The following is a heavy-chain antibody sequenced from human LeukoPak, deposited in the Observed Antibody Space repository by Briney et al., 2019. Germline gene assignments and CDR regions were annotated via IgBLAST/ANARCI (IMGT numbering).Heavy chain of an antibody. CDR1: GLTCRDYW. V-gene: IGHV3-7*01. CDR3: ARWRGSTSERSDY. Sequence: VVFRRRSCTASGLTCRDYWLTWVLQAPVKKLEWVANIKQDGSAKYYVDSVKGRFTISRDNAKNSLYLQMDSLRVEDTATYYCARWRGSTSERSDYWGQGNIVTVSS. CDR2: IKQDGSAK. J-gene: IGHJ4*02. D-gene: IGHD2-2*01.